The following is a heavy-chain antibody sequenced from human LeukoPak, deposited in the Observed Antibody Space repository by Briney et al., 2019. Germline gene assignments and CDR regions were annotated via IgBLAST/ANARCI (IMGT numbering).Heavy chain of an antibody. V-gene: IGHV1-2*04. CDR1: GYTVTGYY. Sequence: ASVKVSCKASGYTVTGYYMHWVRQAPGQGLEWMGWINPNSGGTNYAQKFQGWVTMTRDTSISTAYMELSRLRSDDTAVYYCARALGYCSSTSCPAYGMDVWGKGTTVTVSS. CDR3: ARALGYCSSTSCPAYGMDV. D-gene: IGHD2-2*01. J-gene: IGHJ6*04. CDR2: INPNSGGT.